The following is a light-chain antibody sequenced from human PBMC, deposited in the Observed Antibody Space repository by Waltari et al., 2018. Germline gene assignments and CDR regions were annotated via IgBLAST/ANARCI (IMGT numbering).Light chain of an antibody. V-gene: IGLV1-40*01. CDR1: GSNIGAGYD. Sequence: QSVLTQPPSVSGAPGQRVTISCTGSGSNIGAGYDVHWYRQLPGKAPTLLIYGANTRPPGGSDRFSAAQFDTSACRAIAGRQADDEADYYCQSYDTTLSVVFGGGTKLTVL. CDR3: QSYDTTLSVV. J-gene: IGLJ2*01. CDR2: GAN.